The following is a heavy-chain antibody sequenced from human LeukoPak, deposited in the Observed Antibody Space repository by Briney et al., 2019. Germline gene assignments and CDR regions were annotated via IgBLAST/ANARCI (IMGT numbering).Heavy chain of an antibody. CDR2: IWYDGSKT. CDR3: ARDDCSTTPCYAY. J-gene: IGHJ4*02. V-gene: IGHV3-33*01. Sequence: AAIWYDGSKTSYTDSVKGRFTVSRDISKNTVYLQMNGLKAEDTAVYYCARDDCSTTPCYAYWGQGTLVTVSS. D-gene: IGHD2-2*01.